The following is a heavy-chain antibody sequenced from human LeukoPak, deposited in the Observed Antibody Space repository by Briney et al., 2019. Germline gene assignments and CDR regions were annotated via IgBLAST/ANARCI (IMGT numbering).Heavy chain of an antibody. J-gene: IGHJ4*02. CDR1: GYSISSGYY. Sequence: SETLSLTCIVSGYSISSGYYWGWIRQPPGKGPEWIGMIHHSGSTNYNPSLKSRVTISVDTSKNQFSLKLSSVTAADTAVYYCARHSTYSSGWYGFWGQGTLVTVSS. D-gene: IGHD6-19*01. CDR3: ARHSTYSSGWYGF. V-gene: IGHV4-38-2*02. CDR2: IHHSGST.